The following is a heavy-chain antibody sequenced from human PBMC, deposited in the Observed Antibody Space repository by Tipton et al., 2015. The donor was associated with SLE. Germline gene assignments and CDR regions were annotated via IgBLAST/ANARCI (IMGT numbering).Heavy chain of an antibody. J-gene: IGHJ5*01. V-gene: IGHV4-61*08. CDR2: IYHNGST. CDR1: GGSISSGGYS. Sequence: TLSLTCAVSGGSISSGGYSWSWIRQPPGKGLEWIGYIYHNGSTKYNPSLKSRVTISVDRSKNQFSLKVTSVTAADTAVYFCARRDTGNYFDSWGQGTLVTVSS. D-gene: IGHD1-7*01. CDR3: ARRDTGNYFDS.